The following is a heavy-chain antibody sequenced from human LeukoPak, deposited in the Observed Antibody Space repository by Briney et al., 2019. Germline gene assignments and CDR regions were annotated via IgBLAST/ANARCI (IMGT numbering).Heavy chain of an antibody. CDR1: GYSISSGYY. Sequence: SETLSLTCTVSGYSISSGYYWGWIRQPPGKGLEWIGSIYYSGSTYYNPSLKSRVTISVDTSKNQFSLKLSSVTAADTAVYYCARTWGLYAFDIWGQGTMVTVSS. J-gene: IGHJ3*02. V-gene: IGHV4-38-2*02. D-gene: IGHD3-16*01. CDR2: IYYSGST. CDR3: ARTWGLYAFDI.